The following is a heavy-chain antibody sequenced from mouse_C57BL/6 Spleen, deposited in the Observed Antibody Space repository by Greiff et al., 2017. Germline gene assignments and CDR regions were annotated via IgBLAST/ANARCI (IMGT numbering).Heavy chain of an antibody. J-gene: IGHJ1*03. CDR3: TRPYYYGSSSYFDV. CDR1: GFNIKDYY. D-gene: IGHD1-1*01. Sequence: VQLQQSGAELVRPGASVKLSCTASGFNIKDYYMHWVKQRPEQGLEWIGRIDPADGDTEYAPKFQGKATMTADTSSNTAYLQLSSLTSEDTAVYYCTRPYYYGSSSYFDVWGTGTTGTVSS. CDR2: IDPADGDT. V-gene: IGHV14-1*01.